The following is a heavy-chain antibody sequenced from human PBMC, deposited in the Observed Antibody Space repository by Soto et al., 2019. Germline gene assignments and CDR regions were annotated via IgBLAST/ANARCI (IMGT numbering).Heavy chain of an antibody. Sequence: LSCAASGFTFSSYGMHWVRQAPGKGLEWVAVISYDGSNKYYADSVKGRFTISRDNSKNTLYLQMNSLRAEDTAVYYCAKASLELRGLNYYGMDVWGQGTTVTVYS. CDR3: AKASLELRGLNYYGMDV. D-gene: IGHD1-7*01. J-gene: IGHJ6*02. CDR1: GFTFSSYG. CDR2: ISYDGSNK. V-gene: IGHV3-30*18.